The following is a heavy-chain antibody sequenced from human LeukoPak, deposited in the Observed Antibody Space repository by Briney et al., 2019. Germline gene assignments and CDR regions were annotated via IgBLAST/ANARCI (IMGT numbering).Heavy chain of an antibody. Sequence: KPSETLSLTCTVSGGSISSYYWSWIRQPPGRGLEWIGYIYYTGSTNYNPSLKSRVTISVDTSKNQFSLKLSSVTAADTAVYYCARWGRETIDYWGQGTLVTVSS. V-gene: IGHV4-59*01. J-gene: IGHJ4*02. CDR2: IYYTGST. D-gene: IGHD3-16*01. CDR1: GGSISSYY. CDR3: ARWGRETIDY.